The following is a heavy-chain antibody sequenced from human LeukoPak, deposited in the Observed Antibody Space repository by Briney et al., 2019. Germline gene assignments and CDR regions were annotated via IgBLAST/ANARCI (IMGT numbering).Heavy chain of an antibody. CDR3: ARAGFHYYDSSGYYYGSPRAEYFQH. CDR1: GGSISSYY. J-gene: IGHJ1*01. CDR2: ISSSGSTI. Sequence: LSLTCTVSGGSISSYYWSWIRQAPGKGLEWVSYISSSGSTIYYADSVKGRFTISRDNAKNSLYLQMNSLRAEDTAVYYCARAGFHYYDSSGYYYGSPRAEYFQHWGQGTLVTVSS. V-gene: IGHV3-11*01. D-gene: IGHD3-22*01.